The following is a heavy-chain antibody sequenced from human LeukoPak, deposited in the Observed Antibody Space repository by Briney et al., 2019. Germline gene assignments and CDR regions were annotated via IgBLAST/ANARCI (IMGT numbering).Heavy chain of an antibody. V-gene: IGHV4-59*01. CDR3: ATHSSSWPRLGYYYYYMAV. Sequence: SETLSLTCTVSGDSIISYYWCWIRQPPGKGLEWIGYIYYSGSTNYNPSLKSRVTISVDTSKNQFSLKLSSVTAADTAVYYCATHSSSWPRLGYYYYYMAVWGKGTTVTVSS. D-gene: IGHD6-13*01. J-gene: IGHJ6*03. CDR1: GDSIISYY. CDR2: IYYSGST.